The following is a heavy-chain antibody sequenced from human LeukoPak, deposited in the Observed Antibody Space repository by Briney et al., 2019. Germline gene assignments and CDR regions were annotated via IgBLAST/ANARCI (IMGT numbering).Heavy chain of an antibody. D-gene: IGHD4-17*01. CDR3: ARDYAYYCYMDV. Sequence: GGSLRLSCAASGFTFSSYAMNWVRQAPGKGLEWVSSISSSNDYIYYADSVKGRFTISRDNAKNSLYLQMNSLRAEDTAVYYCARDYAYYCYMDVWGKGTTVTVSS. CDR1: GFTFSSYA. CDR2: ISSSNDYI. J-gene: IGHJ6*03. V-gene: IGHV3-21*01.